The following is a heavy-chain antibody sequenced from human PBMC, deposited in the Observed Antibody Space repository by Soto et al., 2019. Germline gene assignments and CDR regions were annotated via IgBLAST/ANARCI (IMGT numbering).Heavy chain of an antibody. CDR3: AKEDIVVVPAAMPASDY. CDR1: GFTFSSYA. D-gene: IGHD2-2*01. V-gene: IGHV3-23*01. J-gene: IGHJ4*02. Sequence: GGSLRLSCAASGFTFSSYAMSWVRQAPGKGLEWVSAISGSGGSTYYADSVKGRFTISRDNSKNTLYLQMNSLRAEDTAVYYCAKEDIVVVPAAMPASDYWGQGTLVTVSS. CDR2: ISGSGGST.